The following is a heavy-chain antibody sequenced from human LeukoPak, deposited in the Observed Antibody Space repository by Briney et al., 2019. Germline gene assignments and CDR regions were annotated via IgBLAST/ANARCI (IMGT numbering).Heavy chain of an antibody. V-gene: IGHV3-64*01. D-gene: IGHD6-6*01. Sequence: GGSLRLSCVASGFTFSSYAMHWVRQAPGNGLEYVSAISSNGGSTYYANSVKGRFTISRDNSKNTLYLQMGSLRAEDMAVYYCASSIAARPPDAFDIWGQGTMVTVSS. CDR1: GFTFSSYA. CDR2: ISSNGGST. CDR3: ASSIAARPPDAFDI. J-gene: IGHJ3*02.